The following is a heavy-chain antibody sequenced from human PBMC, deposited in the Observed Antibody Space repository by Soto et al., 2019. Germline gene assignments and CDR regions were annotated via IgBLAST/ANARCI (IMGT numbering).Heavy chain of an antibody. Sequence: PGGSLRLSCAASGFTFSSYAMSRVRQAPGKGLEWVSAISGSGGSTYYADSVKGRFTISRDNSKNTLYLQMNSLRAEDTAVYYCAKVAPWVPTSDNWFDPWGQGTLVTVSS. V-gene: IGHV3-23*01. CDR2: ISGSGGST. J-gene: IGHJ5*02. D-gene: IGHD1-26*01. CDR1: GFTFSSYA. CDR3: AKVAPWVPTSDNWFDP.